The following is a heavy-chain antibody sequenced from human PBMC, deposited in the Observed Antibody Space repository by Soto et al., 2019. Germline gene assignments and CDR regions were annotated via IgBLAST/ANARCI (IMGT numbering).Heavy chain of an antibody. V-gene: IGHV3-23*01. J-gene: IGHJ4*02. D-gene: IGHD2-15*01. CDR2: VSIGGST. CDR1: GFTFSSYA. CDR3: AKRRGAGGHFDY. Sequence: DVQLLESVGGLVQPEGSLRLSCAASGFTFSSYAMGWVRQGPEKGLEWVAVVSIGGSTHYADSVRGRFTISRDNSKNTLSLQMNSLTAEDTAVYFCAKRRGAGGHFDYWGQGALVTVSS.